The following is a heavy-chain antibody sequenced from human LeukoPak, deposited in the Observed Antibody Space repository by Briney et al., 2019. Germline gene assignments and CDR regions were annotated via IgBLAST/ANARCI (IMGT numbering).Heavy chain of an antibody. Sequence: PGGSLRLSCAASGFTFSSYSMNWVRQAPGKGLEWVSSISSSSSYIYYADSVKGRFTISRDNAKNSLYLQMNSLRAEDTAAYYCARDLFSPPNWYFDLWGRGTLVTVSS. V-gene: IGHV3-21*01. CDR2: ISSSSSYI. CDR1: GFTFSSYS. D-gene: IGHD2/OR15-2a*01. J-gene: IGHJ2*01. CDR3: ARDLFSPPNWYFDL.